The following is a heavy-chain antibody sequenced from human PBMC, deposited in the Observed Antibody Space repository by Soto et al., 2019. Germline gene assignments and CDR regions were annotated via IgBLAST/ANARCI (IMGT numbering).Heavy chain of an antibody. J-gene: IGHJ6*02. V-gene: IGHV4-4*02. CDR3: ARDLPTVTTSGDYYYYGMDV. CDR1: GGSISSSNW. CDR2: IYHSGST. D-gene: IGHD4-17*01. Sequence: SETLSLTCAVSGGSISSSNWWSWVRQPPGKGLEWIGEIYHSGSTNYNPSLKSRVTISVDKSKNQFSLKLSSVTAADTAVYYCARDLPTVTTSGDYYYYGMDVWGQGTTVTVS.